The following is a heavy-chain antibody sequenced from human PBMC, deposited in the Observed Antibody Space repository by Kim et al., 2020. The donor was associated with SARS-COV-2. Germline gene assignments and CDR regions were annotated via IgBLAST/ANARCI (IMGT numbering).Heavy chain of an antibody. V-gene: IGHV3-30*01. D-gene: IGHD2-2*02. J-gene: IGHJ4*02. CDR3: ARGGFGIVVVPAAIGDY. Sequence: VKGRFTISRDNSKNTLYLQMNSLRAEDTAVYYCARGGFGIVVVPAAIGDYWGQGTLVTVSS.